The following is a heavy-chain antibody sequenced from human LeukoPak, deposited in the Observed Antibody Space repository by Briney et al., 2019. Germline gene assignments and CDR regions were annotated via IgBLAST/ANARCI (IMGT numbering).Heavy chain of an antibody. Sequence: GGSLRLSCAASGFTFSDYSMNWVRQAPGKGLEWVSAISGSGGSTYYADSVKGRFTISRDNSKNTLYLQMNSPRAEDTAVYYCAKDPSPYCDFWRDYWGQGTLVTVSS. CDR3: AKDPSPYCDFWRDY. CDR1: GFTFSDYS. J-gene: IGHJ4*02. CDR2: ISGSGGST. V-gene: IGHV3-23*01. D-gene: IGHD3-3*01.